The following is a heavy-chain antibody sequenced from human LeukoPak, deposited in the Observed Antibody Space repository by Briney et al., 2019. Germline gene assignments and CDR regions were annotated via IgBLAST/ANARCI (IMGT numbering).Heavy chain of an antibody. CDR2: INQDGRAK. J-gene: IGHJ4*02. D-gene: IGHD3-22*01. V-gene: IGHV3-7*01. CDR1: GFTFSNYW. Sequence: GGSLRLSCAASGFTFSNYWMRWVRQAPGKGLEWLGNINQDGRAKYYVDSVKGRFTISRDNAKNSVYLQMNSLRDEDTAVYYCASSHDSSGNDWGQGTLVTVSS. CDR3: ASSHDSSGND.